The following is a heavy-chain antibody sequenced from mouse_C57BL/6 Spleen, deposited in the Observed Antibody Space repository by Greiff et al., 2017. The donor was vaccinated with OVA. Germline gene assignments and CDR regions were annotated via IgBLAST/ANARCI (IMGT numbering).Heavy chain of an antibody. CDR2: IDPSDSYT. J-gene: IGHJ4*01. CDR1: GYTFTSYW. V-gene: IGHV1-59*01. Sequence: QVQLQQPGAELVRPGTSVKLSCKASGYTFTSYWMHWVKQRPGQGLEWIGVIDPSDSYTNYNQKFKGKTTLTVDTSSSTAYMQLSSLTSEDSAVYYCARMRLGQGPYYYAMDYWGQGTSVTVSS. D-gene: IGHD4-1*01. CDR3: ARMRLGQGPYYYAMDY.